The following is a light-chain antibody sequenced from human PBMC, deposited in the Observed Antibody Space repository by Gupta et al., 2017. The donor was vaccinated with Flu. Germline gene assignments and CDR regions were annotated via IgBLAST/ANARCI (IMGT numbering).Light chain of an antibody. CDR3: QQYCISLYT. Sequence: VTLSLSPGERATHSSRASQSVKNNLLTWYQQKPGQAPRLLIYGASSRATGVPDRFSGSGSGTDFTLTISRLEPEDFAVYYCQQYCISLYTFGQGTKLEIK. V-gene: IGKV3-20*01. J-gene: IGKJ2*01. CDR1: QSVKNNL. CDR2: GAS.